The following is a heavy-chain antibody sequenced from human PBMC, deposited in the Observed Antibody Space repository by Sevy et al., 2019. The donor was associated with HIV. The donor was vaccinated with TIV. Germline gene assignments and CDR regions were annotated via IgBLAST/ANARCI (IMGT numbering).Heavy chain of an antibody. D-gene: IGHD1-1*01. Sequence: SETLSLTCTVSGGSINSRTSYWGWIRQPPGKGLEWIGIIYYSGVTYYNPSLKSRVTISVDTSKNQFSLKLSSVTAADTAVYYCARLDATRPMGYYFDYWGQGTLVTVSS. V-gene: IGHV4-39*01. CDR3: ARLDATRPMGYYFDY. CDR2: IYYSGVT. J-gene: IGHJ4*02. CDR1: GGSINSRTSY.